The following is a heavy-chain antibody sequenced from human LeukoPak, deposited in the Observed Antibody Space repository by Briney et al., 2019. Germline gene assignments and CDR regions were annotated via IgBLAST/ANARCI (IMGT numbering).Heavy chain of an antibody. J-gene: IGHJ5*02. CDR3: ALYDHDGGWLDP. CDR2: IYWNDAT. CDR1: GFSLGTRRVG. Sequence: ESGPTLVKPTQTLTLTCTFSGFSLGTRRVGVGWIRQPPGKALEWLALIYWNDATRYSPSLKTRLTIIKDTSQNQVVLTMTNMDPVETATYYCALYDHDGGWLDPWGQGILVTVSS. V-gene: IGHV2-5*01. D-gene: IGHD2-8*01.